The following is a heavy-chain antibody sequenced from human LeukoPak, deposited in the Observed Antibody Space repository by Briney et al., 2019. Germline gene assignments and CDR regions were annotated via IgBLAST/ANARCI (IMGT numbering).Heavy chain of an antibody. V-gene: IGHV3-7*01. CDR3: ARDVAYNAFDY. CDR1: GFTFSSSW. D-gene: IGHD1-14*01. CDR2: IKPDGSAK. Sequence: GGSLRLSCAASGFTFSSSWMTWIRQAPGKGLEWVANIKPDGSAKNYVGFVQGRFTISRDNTKNSVYLQMSSLRVEDTAVYFCARDVAYNAFDYWGQGTLVTVSS. J-gene: IGHJ4*02.